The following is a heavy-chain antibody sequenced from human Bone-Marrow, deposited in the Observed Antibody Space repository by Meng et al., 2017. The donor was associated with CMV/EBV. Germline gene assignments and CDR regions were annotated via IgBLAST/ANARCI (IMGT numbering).Heavy chain of an antibody. Sequence: GESLKISCVASGFPFSDYTMTWVRQAPGKGLEWVSRIRGNGGSAAYADSVQGRFTISRDNSQNSLYLQINSLRGEDTALYYCARGAASGVPAPDSWGQGTLVTVSS. CDR3: ARGAASGVPAPDS. J-gene: IGHJ4*02. V-gene: IGHV3-23*01. CDR1: GFPFSDYT. D-gene: IGHD3-3*01. CDR2: IRGNGGSA.